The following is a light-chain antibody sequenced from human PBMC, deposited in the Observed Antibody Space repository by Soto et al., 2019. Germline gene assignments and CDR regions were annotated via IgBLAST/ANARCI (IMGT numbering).Light chain of an antibody. Sequence: EIVMTQSPATLSLSPGERATLSCRASESISSKLAWYQQKPGQAPRLLIYGASTRATGIAARFSGSGSGTVFTLTISSLQSEDFAVYYCQQYENWPFTFGPGTRWIS. CDR1: ESISSK. V-gene: IGKV3-15*01. CDR2: GAS. J-gene: IGKJ3*01. CDR3: QQYENWPFT.